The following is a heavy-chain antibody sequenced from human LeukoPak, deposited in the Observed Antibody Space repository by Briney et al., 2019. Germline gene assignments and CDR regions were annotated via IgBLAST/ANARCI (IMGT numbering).Heavy chain of an antibody. CDR1: GFTVRSNS. CDR2: IYSGGST. CDR3: VKHSGGVYGNSDS. D-gene: IGHD1-1*01. J-gene: IGHJ4*02. Sequence: PGGSLRLSCAASGFTVRSNSMSWVRQAPGKGLEWVSVIYSGGSTDYADSVRGRFTISKDSSKNTLQMNSLSAEDTAIYYCVKHSGGVYGNSDSWGQGILVTVSS. V-gene: IGHV3-66*04.